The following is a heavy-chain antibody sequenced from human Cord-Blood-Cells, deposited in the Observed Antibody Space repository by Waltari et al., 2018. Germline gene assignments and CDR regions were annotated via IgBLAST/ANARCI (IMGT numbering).Heavy chain of an antibody. CDR1: GFTFSSYW. Sequence: EVQLVESGGGLVQPGGSLRLSCAASGFTFSSYWMHWVRQAPGKGLVGVSRINSDGSSTSYAYSVKGRFTISRDNAKNTLYLQMNSLRAEDTAVYYCARLTGDLDAFDIWGQGTMVTVAS. D-gene: IGHD7-27*01. V-gene: IGHV3-74*01. CDR3: ARLTGDLDAFDI. CDR2: INSDGSST. J-gene: IGHJ3*02.